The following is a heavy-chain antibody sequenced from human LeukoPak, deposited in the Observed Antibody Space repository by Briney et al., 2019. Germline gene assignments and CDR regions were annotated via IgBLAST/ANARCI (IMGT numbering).Heavy chain of an antibody. D-gene: IGHD3-16*01. Sequence: ASVTVSCKASGYTFTGYYMHWVRQAPGQGLEWMGWISAYNGNTNYAQKLQGRVTMTTDTSTSTAYMELRSLRSDDTAVYYCAREGDFKRYFDYWGQGTLVTVSS. J-gene: IGHJ4*02. CDR3: AREGDFKRYFDY. CDR1: GYTFTGYY. V-gene: IGHV1-18*04. CDR2: ISAYNGNT.